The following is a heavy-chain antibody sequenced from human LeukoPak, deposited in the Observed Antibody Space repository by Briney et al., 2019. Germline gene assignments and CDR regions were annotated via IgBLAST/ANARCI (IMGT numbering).Heavy chain of an antibody. J-gene: IGHJ4*02. D-gene: IGHD5-12*01. V-gene: IGHV1-2*02. CDR2: INPNSGGT. CDR1: GYTLTGYY. Sequence: ASVKVSCKASGYTLTGYYMHWVRQAPGQGLEWMGWINPNSGGTNYAQKFQGRVTMTRDTSISTAYMELSRLRSDDTAVYYCARDSGYSGYDSPDYWGQGTLVTVSS. CDR3: ARDSGYSGYDSPDY.